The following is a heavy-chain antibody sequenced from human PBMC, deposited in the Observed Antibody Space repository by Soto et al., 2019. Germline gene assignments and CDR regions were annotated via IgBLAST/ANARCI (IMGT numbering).Heavy chain of an antibody. Sequence: QVQLVQSGAEVKKPGSSVKVSCKASGGTFSSYAISWVRQAPGQGLEWMGGIIPIFGTANYAQKFQGRVTIPAEESTSTADMELISLRSEDTAVNYCASPGYSSSWRGWFDPWGQGTLVTVSS. CDR1: GGTFSSYA. CDR2: IIPIFGTA. CDR3: ASPGYSSSWRGWFDP. J-gene: IGHJ5*02. D-gene: IGHD6-13*01. V-gene: IGHV1-69*01.